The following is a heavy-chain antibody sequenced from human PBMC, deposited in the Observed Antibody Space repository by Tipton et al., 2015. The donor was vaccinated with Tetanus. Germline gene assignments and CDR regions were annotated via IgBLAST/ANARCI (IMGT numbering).Heavy chain of an antibody. CDR1: GGSFSGYY. CDR3: ARDHTRYSGSSVATFDI. Sequence: TLSLTCAVYGGSFSGYYWSWLRQPPGKGLEWIGEINHSGSTNYNPSLKSRLAMSLDTSKNQFSLKLSSVTAADTAVYYCARDHTRYSGSSVATFDIWGQGTMVTVSS. V-gene: IGHV4-34*09. CDR2: INHSGST. J-gene: IGHJ3*02. D-gene: IGHD6-6*01.